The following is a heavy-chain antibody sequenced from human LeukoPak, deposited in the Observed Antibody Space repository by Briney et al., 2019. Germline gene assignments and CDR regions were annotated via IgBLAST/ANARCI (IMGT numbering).Heavy chain of an antibody. CDR3: AKDRGGWSGGLDY. J-gene: IGHJ4*02. Sequence: GGSLRLSCAASGFPFSSYGMSWARQAPGKGLEWVSGISGSGGSTYYADSVKGRFTISRDNSKNTLYLQMNSLRAEDTAVYYCAKDRGGWSGGLDYWGQGTLVTVSS. V-gene: IGHV3-23*01. CDR2: ISGSGGST. CDR1: GFPFSSYG. D-gene: IGHD6-19*01.